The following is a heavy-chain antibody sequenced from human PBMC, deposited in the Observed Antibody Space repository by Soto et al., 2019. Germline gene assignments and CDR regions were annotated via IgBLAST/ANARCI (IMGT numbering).Heavy chain of an antibody. CDR1: GFTFSSYA. D-gene: IGHD1-26*01. CDR3: ARDRGWELFYYFYDMDV. Sequence: GGSLRLSCAASGFTFSSYAMHWVRQAPGKGLEWVALISYDGSTKCHADSVRGRFTISRDNSKNTLFLQMNTLRTEDTALYYCARDRGWELFYYFYDMDVWGQGTKVTVSS. V-gene: IGHV3-30-3*01. CDR2: ISYDGSTK. J-gene: IGHJ6*02.